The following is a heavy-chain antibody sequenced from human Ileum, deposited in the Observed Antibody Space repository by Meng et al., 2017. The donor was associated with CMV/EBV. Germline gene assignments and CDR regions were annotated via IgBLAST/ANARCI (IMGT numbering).Heavy chain of an antibody. J-gene: IGHJ4*02. CDR3: ARDGQYCFGSSCYYAMDV. Sequence: GGSLRLSCAASGFTLSNYDVHWVRQAPGKGLEWISYISRSGTVVNYADSVKGRFTLSRDNTKNSLYLQMNSLRAEDTAVYYCARDGQYCFGSSCYYAMDVWGQGTLVTVPQ. CDR2: ISRSGTVV. D-gene: IGHD2-15*01. CDR1: GFTLSNYD. V-gene: IGHV3-48*03.